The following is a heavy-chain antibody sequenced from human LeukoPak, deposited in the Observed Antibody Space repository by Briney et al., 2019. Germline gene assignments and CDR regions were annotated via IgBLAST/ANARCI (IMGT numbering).Heavy chain of an antibody. CDR3: AKEGGDWGEGYFDY. V-gene: IGHV3-11*01. Sequence: AGGSLRLSCSASGFTFSDSYMSWIRQVPGKGLEWISYISSSGGTIYYADSLKGRFTISRDNAKNSLYLQMNSLRAEDTAVYYCAKEGGDWGEGYFDYWGQGTLVTVSS. CDR2: ISSSGGTI. CDR1: GFTFSDSY. D-gene: IGHD3-16*01. J-gene: IGHJ4*02.